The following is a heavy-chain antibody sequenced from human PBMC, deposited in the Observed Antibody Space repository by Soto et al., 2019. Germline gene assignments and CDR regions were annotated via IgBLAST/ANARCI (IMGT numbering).Heavy chain of an antibody. CDR3: TRWNGYGDL. CDR2: VSGGSGAT. Sequence: DVQILESGGGLVEPGGSFRLSCAASGFSVSTYGVTWVRQGPGKGLEWVSGVSGGSGATHYRDSVKGRFTITTDYPENTAYLQMNSLRVEDTAVYYCTRWNGYGDLWGQGILVTVS. V-gene: IGHV3-23*01. J-gene: IGHJ5*02. D-gene: IGHD1-1*01. CDR1: GFSVSTYG.